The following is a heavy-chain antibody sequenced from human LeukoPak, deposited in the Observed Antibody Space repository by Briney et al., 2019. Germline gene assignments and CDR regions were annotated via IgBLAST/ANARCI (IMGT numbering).Heavy chain of an antibody. CDR2: IYYSGST. CDR3: ARGVDDSSGYYLFDP. J-gene: IGHJ5*02. CDR1: GGSISSYY. D-gene: IGHD3-22*01. Sequence: SQTLSLTCTGSGGSISSYYWSWIWPPPGKGQGWSGYIYYSGSTNYNPSLKSRVTISVDTSKNQFSLKLSSVTAADTAVYYCARGVDDSSGYYLFDPWGQGTLVTVSS. V-gene: IGHV4-59*01.